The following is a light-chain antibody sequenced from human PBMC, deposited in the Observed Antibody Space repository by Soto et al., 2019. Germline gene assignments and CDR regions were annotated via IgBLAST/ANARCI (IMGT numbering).Light chain of an antibody. J-gene: IGLJ2*01. V-gene: IGLV1-40*01. CDR1: GSNIGAGYD. CDR2: GNS. CDR3: QSYDSSLSGVV. Sequence: QSVLTQPPSVSGAPGQRVTISCTGGGSNIGAGYDVHWYQQLPGTAPKLLIYGNSNRPSGVPDRFSGSKSGTSASLAITGLQAEDEADYYCQSYDSSLSGVVFGGGTKLTV.